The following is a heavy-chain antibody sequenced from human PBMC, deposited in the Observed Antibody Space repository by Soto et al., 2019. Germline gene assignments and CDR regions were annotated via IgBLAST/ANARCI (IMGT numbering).Heavy chain of an antibody. Sequence: GASVKVSCKASGGTFSSYAISWVRQAPGQGLEWMGGIIPIFGTANYAQKFQGRVTITADKSTSTAYMELSSLRSEDTAVYYCARGDRLEYSSFRFDPWGQGTLVTVSS. V-gene: IGHV1-69*06. J-gene: IGHJ5*02. CDR2: IIPIFGTA. D-gene: IGHD6-6*01. CDR1: GGTFSSYA. CDR3: ARGDRLEYSSFRFDP.